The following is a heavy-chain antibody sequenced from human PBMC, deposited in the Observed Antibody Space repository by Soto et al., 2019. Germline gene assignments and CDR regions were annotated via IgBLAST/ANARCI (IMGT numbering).Heavy chain of an antibody. CDR1: GYSFTSYW. CDR3: ARHSLATQPGDY. D-gene: IGHD5-12*01. Sequence: GESLKISCKGSGYSFTSYWIGWVRQMPGKGLEWMGIIYPGDSDTRYRPSLQGQVTISVDNSIDTAYLEWTTLRASDSAMYYCARHSLATQPGDYWGQGTRVTVSS. V-gene: IGHV5-51*01. CDR2: IYPGDSDT. J-gene: IGHJ4*02.